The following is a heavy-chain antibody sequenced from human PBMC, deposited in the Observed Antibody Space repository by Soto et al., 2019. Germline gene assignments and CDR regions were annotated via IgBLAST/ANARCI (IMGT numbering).Heavy chain of an antibody. CDR3: ARVSKLVAPKDGKSAYFYAMDV. J-gene: IGHJ6*02. Sequence: SETLSLTCTVSGGSIDYYYWSWIRQPPGKGLEWIGCVSDSGSTNYNPSLRSRVDMSVDTSENQFSLKVRSVTAADAAVYFCARVSKLVAPKDGKSAYFYAMDVWGHGTTVTVSS. CDR1: GGSIDYYY. D-gene: IGHD6-6*01. CDR2: VSDSGST. V-gene: IGHV4-59*01.